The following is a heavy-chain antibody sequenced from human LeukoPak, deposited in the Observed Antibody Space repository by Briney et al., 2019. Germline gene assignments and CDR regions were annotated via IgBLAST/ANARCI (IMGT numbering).Heavy chain of an antibody. D-gene: IGHD3-10*01. V-gene: IGHV4-59*01. CDR1: GDSISSYY. Sequence: KPSETLSLTCTVSGDSISSYYWSWIRQPPGKGLEWIGYVYYSGSTNYNPSLKSRVTISVDTSKNQFSLKLSSVTAADTAVYYCAREGDGYLDYWGQGTLVTVSS. CDR2: VYYSGST. CDR3: AREGDGYLDY. J-gene: IGHJ4*02.